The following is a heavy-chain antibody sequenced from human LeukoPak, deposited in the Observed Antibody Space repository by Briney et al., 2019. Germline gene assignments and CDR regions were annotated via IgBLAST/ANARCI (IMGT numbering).Heavy chain of an antibody. D-gene: IGHD2/OR15-2a*01. Sequence: GGSLRLSCAASGNYWMHWVRQVPGKGLVWVSHINSDGSWTSCADSVKGRFTISKDNAKNTVYLQMNSLRAEDTAVYYCVSFYETYWGRGTLVTVSS. CDR2: INSDGSWT. CDR1: GNYW. J-gene: IGHJ4*02. V-gene: IGHV3-74*01. CDR3: VSFYETY.